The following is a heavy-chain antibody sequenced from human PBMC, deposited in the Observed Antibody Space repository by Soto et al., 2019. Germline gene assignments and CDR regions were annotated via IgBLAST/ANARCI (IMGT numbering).Heavy chain of an antibody. CDR2: INPNSGGT. CDR1: GYTFTGYY. V-gene: IGHV1-2*04. CDR3: ARGSFDWLLSQVGPYYFDY. Sequence: ASVKVSCKASGYTFTGYYMHWVRQAPGQGLEWMGWINPNSGGTNYAQKFQGWVTMTRDTSISTAYMELSRLRSDDTAVYYCARGSFDWLLSQVGPYYFDYWGQGTLVTVSS. J-gene: IGHJ4*02. D-gene: IGHD3-9*01.